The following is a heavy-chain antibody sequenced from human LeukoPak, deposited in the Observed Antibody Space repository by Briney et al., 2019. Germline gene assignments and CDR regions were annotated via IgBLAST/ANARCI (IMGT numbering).Heavy chain of an antibody. J-gene: IGHJ4*02. Sequence: GGSLRLSCAASGSTFSSNAISWVGKAPGKGRGGASAISGSGGSTYYADSVKGRFTISRDNSKNTLYLQMNSLRAEDTAVYYCASLHRGYSYGPTYDYWGQGTLVTVSS. CDR2: ISGSGGST. D-gene: IGHD5-18*01. CDR3: ASLHRGYSYGPTYDY. CDR1: GSTFSSNA. V-gene: IGHV3-23*01.